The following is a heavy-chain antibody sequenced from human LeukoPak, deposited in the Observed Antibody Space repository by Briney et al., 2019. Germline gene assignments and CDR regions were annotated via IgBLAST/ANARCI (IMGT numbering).Heavy chain of an antibody. Sequence: VASVKVSCKASGYTFTNYYMHWVRQGPGQGLGWMGIFNPSGGSTSYAQKFQGRVTMTRDTSTSTVYMELSSLRSEDTALYYCARGRFPTKRSAYYYGAFDIWGQGTMVTVSS. CDR1: GYTFTNYY. CDR2: FNPSGGST. CDR3: ARGRFPTKRSAYYYGAFDI. J-gene: IGHJ3*02. D-gene: IGHD3-22*01. V-gene: IGHV1-46*01.